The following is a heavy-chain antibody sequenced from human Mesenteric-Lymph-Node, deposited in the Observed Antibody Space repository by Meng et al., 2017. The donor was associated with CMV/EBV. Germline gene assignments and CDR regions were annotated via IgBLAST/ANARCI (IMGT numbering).Heavy chain of an antibody. CDR3: ASGRAAAGYFDY. V-gene: IGHV4-34*01. CDR2: VTHSGTT. CDR1: DGSFSGYY. D-gene: IGHD6-13*01. Sequence: SETLSLTCGVYDGSFSGYYWTWIRQPPGKGLEWIGEVTHSGTTNYNPSLKSRVTISLDTSKNQFSLNLRSVTAADTAMYYCASGRAAAGYFDYWGQGTLVTVSS. J-gene: IGHJ4*02.